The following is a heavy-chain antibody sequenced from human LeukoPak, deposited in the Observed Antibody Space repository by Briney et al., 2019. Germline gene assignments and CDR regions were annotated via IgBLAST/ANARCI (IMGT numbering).Heavy chain of an antibody. CDR2: ISDSGTT. D-gene: IGHD3-22*01. CDR3: ARGQGVTLIKVGKNWFDP. CDR1: IESFSGYY. V-gene: IGHV4-34*01. J-gene: IGHJ5*02. Sequence: SETLSLACAVYIESFSGYYRNWIRQTPGKGLEWIGEISDSGTTNINPSLRRRVSLSVDTSINQFSLDMRSMTAADTGVYYCARGQGVTLIKVGKNWFDPWSQGTPVIVSP.